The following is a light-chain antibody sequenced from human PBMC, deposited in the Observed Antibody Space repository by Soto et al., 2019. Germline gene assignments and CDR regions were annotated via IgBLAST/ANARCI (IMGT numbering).Light chain of an antibody. CDR1: SSDVGGYNY. CDR3: SSYAGRNNWV. V-gene: IGLV2-8*01. J-gene: IGLJ2*01. Sequence: QSALTQPPSASGSPGQSVTISCTGTSSDVGGYNYVSWYQQHPGKAPKLMIYEVSKRPSGVPDRFSGSKSGNTASLTVSGLQAEDETDYYCSSYAGRNNWVFGGGTKVTV. CDR2: EVS.